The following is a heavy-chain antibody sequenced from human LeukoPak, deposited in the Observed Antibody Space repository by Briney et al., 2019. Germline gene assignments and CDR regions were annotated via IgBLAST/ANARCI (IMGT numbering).Heavy chain of an antibody. CDR3: ARAGVSVGATRYFQH. D-gene: IGHD1-26*01. CDR1: GYTLTSYG. Sequence: ASVKVSCKASGYTLTSYGISWVRQAPGQGLEWMGWISAYNGNTNYAQKLQGRVTMTTDTSTSTAYMELRSLRSDDTAVYYCARAGVSVGATRYFQHWGQGTLVTVSS. CDR2: ISAYNGNT. J-gene: IGHJ1*01. V-gene: IGHV1-18*01.